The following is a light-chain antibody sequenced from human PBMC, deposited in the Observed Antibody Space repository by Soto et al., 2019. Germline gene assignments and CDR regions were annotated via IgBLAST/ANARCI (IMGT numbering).Light chain of an antibody. J-gene: IGKJ2*01. CDR2: DAS. CDR3: QQYNDYTYT. Sequence: DIQVTQSPSTLSASVGDRVIIACRASQTADKWVAWYQQKPGKAPNVLIYDASRLESGVPSRFSGSGSGTLFTLSIRNLQHDDFATYYCQQYNDYTYTFGQGTKVEI. V-gene: IGKV1-5*01. CDR1: QTADKW.